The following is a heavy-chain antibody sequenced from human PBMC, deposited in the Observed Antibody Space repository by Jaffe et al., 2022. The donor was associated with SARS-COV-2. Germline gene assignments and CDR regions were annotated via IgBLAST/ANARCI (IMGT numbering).Heavy chain of an antibody. CDR1: GFTFSSYG. Sequence: QVQLVESGGGVVQPGRSLRLSCAASGFTFSSYGMHWVRQAPGKGLEWVAVIWYDGSNKYYADSVKGRFTISRDNSKNTLYLQMNSLRAEDTAVYYCARDPSYYYDSSGPRAFDIWGQGTMVTVSS. D-gene: IGHD3-22*01. V-gene: IGHV3-33*01. CDR3: ARDPSYYYDSSGPRAFDI. CDR2: IWYDGSNK. J-gene: IGHJ3*02.